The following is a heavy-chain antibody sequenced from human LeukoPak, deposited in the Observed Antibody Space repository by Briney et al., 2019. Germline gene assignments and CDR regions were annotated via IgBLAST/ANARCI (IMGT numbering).Heavy chain of an antibody. D-gene: IGHD3-10*01. J-gene: IGHJ4*02. CDR3: VKDWGAYFASGSSYFDC. CDR1: EYSVSSDTAA. CDR2: TYYRSKWYN. V-gene: IGHV6-1*01. Sequence: SQTLSLTCAISEYSVSSDTAAWNWIRQSPSRGLEWLGRTYYRSKWYNDYAEFVKSRITINPDTSKNQFSLQLNSVTPEDTAVYYCVKDWGAYFASGSSYFDCWGQGTLVTASS.